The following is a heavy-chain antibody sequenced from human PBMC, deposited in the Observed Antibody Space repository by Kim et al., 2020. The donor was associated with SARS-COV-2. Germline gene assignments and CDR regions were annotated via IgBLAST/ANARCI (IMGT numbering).Heavy chain of an antibody. Sequence: GGSLRLSCAASGFTFSGSAMHWVRQASGKGLEWVCRIRSKANSYATAYAASVKGRFTISRDDSKNTAYLQMNSLKTEDTAVYYCTSSGSYYKVGVGLRGYWGQGTLVTVSS. J-gene: IGHJ4*02. D-gene: IGHD1-26*01. CDR3: TSSGSYYKVGVGLRGY. V-gene: IGHV3-73*01. CDR1: GFTFSGSA. CDR2: IRSKANSYAT.